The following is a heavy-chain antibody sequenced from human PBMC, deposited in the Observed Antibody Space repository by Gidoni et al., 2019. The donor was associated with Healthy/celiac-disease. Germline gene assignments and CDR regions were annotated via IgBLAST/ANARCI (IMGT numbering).Heavy chain of an antibody. V-gene: IGHV3-48*01. CDR1: GFTFSSYS. CDR3: ARLYSVAGANNYYDYGMDV. J-gene: IGHJ6*02. D-gene: IGHD6-19*01. Sequence: EVPLVESGGGLVQPGGSLRLSCAASGFTFSSYSMNWVRQAPGKGLEWVSYISSSSSTIYYADSVKGRFTISRDNAKNALYLQMNSLRAEDTAVYYWARLYSVAGANNYYDYGMDVWGQGTTVTVSS. CDR2: ISSSSSTI.